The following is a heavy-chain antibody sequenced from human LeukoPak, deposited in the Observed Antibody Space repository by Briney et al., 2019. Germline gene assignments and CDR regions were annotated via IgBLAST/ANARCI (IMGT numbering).Heavy chain of an antibody. J-gene: IGHJ6*04. CDR2: INAGNGNT. CDR3: ASGELLDYYYYGMDV. V-gene: IGHV1-3*01. Sequence: ASVKLSCKASGYTFTSYAMHWGRQAPGQRLEWLGGINAGNGNTKYSQKFQGRVTITRDTYASTAYMELSSLRSEDTAVYYCASGELLDYYYYGMDVWGKGTTVTVSS. D-gene: IGHD3-10*01. CDR1: GYTFTSYA.